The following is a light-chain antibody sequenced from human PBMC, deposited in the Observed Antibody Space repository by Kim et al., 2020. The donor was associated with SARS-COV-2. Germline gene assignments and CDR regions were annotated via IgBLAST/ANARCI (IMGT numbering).Light chain of an antibody. J-gene: IGKJ4*01. CDR1: QRVANN. CDR2: GAS. Sequence: ARTATLSCRSRQRVANNVGRYQQKPCQAPRLLIYGASTRVTGVPARFSGSGSGTEFTLTISSLQSEDFAVYYCQQYNNWPPLTFGGGTKVDIK. V-gene: IGKV3-15*01. CDR3: QQYNNWPPLT.